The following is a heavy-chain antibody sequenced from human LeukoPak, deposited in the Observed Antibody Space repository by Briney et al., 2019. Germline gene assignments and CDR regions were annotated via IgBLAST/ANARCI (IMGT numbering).Heavy chain of an antibody. CDR1: GYTFTGYY. CDR3: SVRGLIDGGGSYFDY. J-gene: IGHJ4*02. D-gene: IGHD3-10*01. Sequence: ASVKVSCKASGYTFTGYYMHWVRQAPGQGLEWMGGIIPIFGTANYAQKFQGRVTITADKSTSTAYMELSSLKSEDTAVYYCSVRGLIDGGGSYFDYWGQGTLVTASS. V-gene: IGHV1-69*06. CDR2: IIPIFGTA.